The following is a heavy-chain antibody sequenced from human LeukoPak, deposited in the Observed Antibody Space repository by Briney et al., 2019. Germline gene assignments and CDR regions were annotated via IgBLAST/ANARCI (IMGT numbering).Heavy chain of an antibody. Sequence: GGSLRLSCAASGFTFSSYGMSWVRQAPGKGLEWVSAISGSGGASYYADSVKGRFTISRDDSHNTLYLQMNSLRAEDTAVYFCARGGVDCYGSGTYYLMYYFDYWGQGALVTVSS. CDR2: ISGSGGAS. D-gene: IGHD3-10*01. V-gene: IGHV3-23*01. CDR1: GFTFSSYG. J-gene: IGHJ4*02. CDR3: ARGGVDCYGSGTYYLMYYFDY.